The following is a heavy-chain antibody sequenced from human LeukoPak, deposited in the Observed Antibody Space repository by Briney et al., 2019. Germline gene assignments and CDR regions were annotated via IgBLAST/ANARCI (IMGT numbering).Heavy chain of an antibody. J-gene: IGHJ4*02. CDR2: ISYDGSNK. D-gene: IGHD3-22*01. CDR3: AKPPDYYDSSGFDY. CDR1: GFTFSSYG. Sequence: GGSLRLSCAASGFTFSSYGMHWVRQDPGKGLEWVAVISYDGSNKYYADSVKGRFTISRDNSKNTLYLQMNSLRAEDTAVYYCAKPPDYYDSSGFDYWGQGTLVTVSS. V-gene: IGHV3-30*18.